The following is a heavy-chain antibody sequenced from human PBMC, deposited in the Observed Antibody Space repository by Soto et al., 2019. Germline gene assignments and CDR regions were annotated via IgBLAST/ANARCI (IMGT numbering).Heavy chain of an antibody. CDR2: ISGSGGST. D-gene: IGHD6-6*01. J-gene: IGHJ6*02. CDR1: GFTFSSYA. Sequence: GGSLRLSCAASGFTFSSYAMSWVRQAPGKGLEWVSAISGSGGSTYYADSGKGRFTISRDNSKNTLYLQRNSLRAEDTAVYYCAKAEPGQLPMGATYYYYYGMDVWGQGTTVTVSS. CDR3: AKAEPGQLPMGATYYYYYGMDV. V-gene: IGHV3-23*01.